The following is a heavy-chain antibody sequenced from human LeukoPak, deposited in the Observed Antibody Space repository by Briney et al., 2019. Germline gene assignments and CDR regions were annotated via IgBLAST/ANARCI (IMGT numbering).Heavy chain of an antibody. J-gene: IGHJ4*02. CDR1: GVSISSITYY. Sequence: SETLSLTCTVSGVSISSITYYWGWHRQPPGKGRDWVVHMYYRGNTYDDPAQKSLITIRVNTSKNQFSLKLRSVTAADTAVYFCARLYGNYQNYFDYWGQGTLVTVSS. CDR2: MYYRGNT. D-gene: IGHD1-7*01. CDR3: ARLYGNYQNYFDY. V-gene: IGHV4-39*07.